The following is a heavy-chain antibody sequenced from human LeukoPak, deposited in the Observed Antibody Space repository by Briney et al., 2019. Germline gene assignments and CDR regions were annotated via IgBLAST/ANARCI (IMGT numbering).Heavy chain of an antibody. D-gene: IGHD6-19*01. CDR2: ISGSGGST. J-gene: IGHJ4*02. Sequence: PGGSLRLSCAASGFTSSSYGMSWVRQAPGKGLEWVSAISGSGGSTYYADSVKGRFTISRDNSKNTLYLQMNSLRAEDTAVYYCAKVTEQWLVQDYFDYWGQGTLVTVSS. V-gene: IGHV3-23*01. CDR1: GFTSSSYG. CDR3: AKVTEQWLVQDYFDY.